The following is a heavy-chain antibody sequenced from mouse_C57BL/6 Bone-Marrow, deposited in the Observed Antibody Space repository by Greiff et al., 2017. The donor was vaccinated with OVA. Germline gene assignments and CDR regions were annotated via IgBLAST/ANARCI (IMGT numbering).Heavy chain of an antibody. CDR2: IYPSDSET. J-gene: IGHJ3*01. Sequence: VQLQQSGAELVRPGSSVKLSCKASGYTFTSYWMDWVKQRPGQGLEWIGNIYPSDSETHYNQQFKDKATLTVDKSSSTAYMQLSSLTSEDSAVYGCARSLISTEAYWGQGTLVTVSA. D-gene: IGHD1-1*01. CDR3: ARSLISTEAY. CDR1: GYTFTSYW. V-gene: IGHV1-61*01.